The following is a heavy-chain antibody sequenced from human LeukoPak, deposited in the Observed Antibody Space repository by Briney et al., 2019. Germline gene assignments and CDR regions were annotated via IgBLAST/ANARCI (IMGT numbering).Heavy chain of an antibody. V-gene: IGHV4-34*01. CDR2: INHSGST. J-gene: IGHJ4*02. CDR1: GGSFSGYY. Sequence: SETLSLTCAVYGGSFSGYYWSWIRQPPGKGLEWIGEINHSGSTNYNPSLKSRVTISVDTSKNQFSLSLTSVTAADTAVYYCARIEVIGSTRYFDYWGQGAMVSVSA. CDR3: ARIEVIGSTRYFDY. D-gene: IGHD3-16*02.